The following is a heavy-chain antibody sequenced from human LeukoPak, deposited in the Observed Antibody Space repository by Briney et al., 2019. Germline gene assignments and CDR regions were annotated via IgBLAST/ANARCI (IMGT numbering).Heavy chain of an antibody. CDR2: IYYSGIT. V-gene: IGHV4-39*01. J-gene: IGHJ4*02. CDR3: ARSDYYDYRQIDY. Sequence: SATPSLTCSVSGDSISTSSYYWGWVRQTPGKGLEWLGSIYYSGITHYNPSLKSRLTIYVDTSGNQFSLHLFSVTAADTAVFYCARSDYYDYRQIDYWGQGTLVTASS. D-gene: IGHD3-16*01. CDR1: GDSISTSSYY.